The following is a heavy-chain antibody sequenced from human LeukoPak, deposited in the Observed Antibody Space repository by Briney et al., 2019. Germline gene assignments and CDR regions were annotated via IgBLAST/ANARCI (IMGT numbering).Heavy chain of an antibody. J-gene: IGHJ5*02. Sequence: SETLSLTCTVSGGSISSSSYYWGWIRQPPGRGLEWIGSIYYSGSTYYNPSLKSRVTISVDTSKNQFSLKLNSVTAADTAVYYCARHEIRIYYGSGTLNWFDPWGQGTLVTVSS. CDR2: IYYSGST. CDR1: GGSISSSSYY. D-gene: IGHD3-10*01. V-gene: IGHV4-39*01. CDR3: ARHEIRIYYGSGTLNWFDP.